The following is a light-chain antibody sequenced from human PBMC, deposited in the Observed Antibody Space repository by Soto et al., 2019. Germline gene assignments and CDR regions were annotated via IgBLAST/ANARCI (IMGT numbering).Light chain of an antibody. CDR2: EGS. CDR1: SSDVGSYNL. V-gene: IGLV2-23*01. Sequence: QSVLTQPASVSGSPGQSITISCTGTSSDVGSYNLVSWYQQHPGRAPKLMIYEGSKRPSGVSNRFSGSKSGNTASLTISGLQAEDEADYYCCSYGGSSTYVFGTGNKVTVL. J-gene: IGLJ1*01. CDR3: CSYGGSSTYV.